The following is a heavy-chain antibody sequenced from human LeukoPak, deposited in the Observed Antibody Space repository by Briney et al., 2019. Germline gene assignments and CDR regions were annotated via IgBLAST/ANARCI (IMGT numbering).Heavy chain of an antibody. CDR3: ARVSNYYDSSGYYYEGIDY. J-gene: IGHJ4*02. CDR1: GYTFTSYG. V-gene: IGHV1-18*01. D-gene: IGHD3-22*01. Sequence: ASVKVSCKASGYTFTSYGISWVRQAPGQGREWMGWISAYNGNTNYAQKLQGRVTMTTDTSTSTAYMELRSLRSDDTAVYYCARVSNYYDSSGYYYEGIDYWGQGTLVTVSS. CDR2: ISAYNGNT.